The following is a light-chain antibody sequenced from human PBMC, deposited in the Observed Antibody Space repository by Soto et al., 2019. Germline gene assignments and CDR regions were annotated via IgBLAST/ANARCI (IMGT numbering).Light chain of an antibody. V-gene: IGKV1-5*03. Sequence: DIQMTQSPSTLSASVGDRVTISCRASQFITTWLAWYQQKPGKAPKLLIYKASSLESGVPSRFSGSGSGTDFTLTITSLQPDDFATYYCQQYDSYPWTFGRGNKVEIK. CDR2: KAS. CDR1: QFITTW. CDR3: QQYDSYPWT. J-gene: IGKJ1*01.